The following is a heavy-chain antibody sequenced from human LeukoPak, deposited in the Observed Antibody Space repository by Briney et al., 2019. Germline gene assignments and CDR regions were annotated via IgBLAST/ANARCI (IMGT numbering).Heavy chain of an antibody. Sequence: GGSLRLSCAASGFTFSDYNMHWVRQAPGKGLEWVAVISYDGSNKYYADSVKGRFTISRDNSKNTLYLQMNSLTDEDTVVYYCAKVRWDNSGWYYLDNWGQGTLVTVSS. D-gene: IGHD6-19*01. CDR1: GFTFSDYN. CDR2: ISYDGSNK. J-gene: IGHJ4*02. V-gene: IGHV3-30*18. CDR3: AKVRWDNSGWYYLDN.